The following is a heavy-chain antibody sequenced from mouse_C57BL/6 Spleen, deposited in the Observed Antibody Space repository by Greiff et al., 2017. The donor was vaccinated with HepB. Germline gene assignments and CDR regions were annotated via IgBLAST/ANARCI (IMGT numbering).Heavy chain of an antibody. Sequence: VQLQQSGPKVVNAGASVKLSCKSSGYSFSRYKMECVKQSHVKSLEWIEHINLFNGNTNYNGNFKSKATLTVDISSSKAYMEISRLTSEDSEVYYCAWGTTLPVFDYWGQGTTLTVSS. CDR2: INLFNGNT. CDR3: AWGTTLPVFDY. D-gene: IGHD1-1*01. V-gene: IGHV1-16*01. J-gene: IGHJ2*01. CDR1: GYSFSRYK.